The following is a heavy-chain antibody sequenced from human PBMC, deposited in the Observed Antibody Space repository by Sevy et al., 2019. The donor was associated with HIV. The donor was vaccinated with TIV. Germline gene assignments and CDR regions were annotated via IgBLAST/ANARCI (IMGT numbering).Heavy chain of an antibody. D-gene: IGHD3-22*01. J-gene: IGHJ4*02. V-gene: IGHV1-24*01. CDR3: ATTKDYYDSSGYPFDH. Sequence: ASVKVSCKASGYTLTALSMHWVRQAPGKGLEWMGTFDPEDGETRFAQKFQGRVTMTEDTSTDTAYMELSSLRSEDTAVYFCATTKDYYDSSGYPFDHWGQGALVTVSS. CDR2: FDPEDGET. CDR1: GYTLTALS.